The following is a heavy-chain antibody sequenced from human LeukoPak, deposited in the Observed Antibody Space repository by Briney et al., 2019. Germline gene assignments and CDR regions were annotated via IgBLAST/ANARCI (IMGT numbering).Heavy chain of an antibody. CDR3: ARGLVGFDY. J-gene: IGHJ4*02. CDR1: GGSISSYY. D-gene: IGHD1-26*01. Sequence: SETLSLTCTVSGGSISSYYWSWIRQPPGKGLEWIGYIYYSASTNYNPSLKSRITISLDTSKNQFSLKVSSMTAADTAVYYCARGLVGFDYWGQGTLVTVSS. CDR2: IYYSAST. V-gene: IGHV4-59*01.